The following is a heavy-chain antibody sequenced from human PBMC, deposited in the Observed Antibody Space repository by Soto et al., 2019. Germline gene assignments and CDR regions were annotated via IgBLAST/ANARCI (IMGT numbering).Heavy chain of an antibody. CDR3: TRHVSDY. J-gene: IGHJ4*02. V-gene: IGHV3-73*01. CDR1: GFTFSGSA. CDR2: IRSKANNYAT. Sequence: GGSLRLSCAASGFTFSGSAMHWVRQASGKGLERVGRIRSKANNYATAYAASVYGRFTISRDDSKNTAYLQMNSLNTEDTAVYYCTRHVSDYWGQGTLVTVSS.